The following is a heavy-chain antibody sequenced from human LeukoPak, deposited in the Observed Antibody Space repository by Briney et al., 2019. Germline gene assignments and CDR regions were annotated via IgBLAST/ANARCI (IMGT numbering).Heavy chain of an antibody. Sequence: GGSLRLSCAASGFTFDDYAMHWVRQAPGKGLEWVSLISWDGGSTYYADSVKGRFTISRDNSKNSLYLQMNSLRAEDTALYYCAKGSGIVVVPAALDYWGQGTLVTVSS. D-gene: IGHD2-2*01. CDR3: AKGSGIVVVPAALDY. CDR2: ISWDGGST. CDR1: GFTFDDYA. J-gene: IGHJ4*02. V-gene: IGHV3-43D*03.